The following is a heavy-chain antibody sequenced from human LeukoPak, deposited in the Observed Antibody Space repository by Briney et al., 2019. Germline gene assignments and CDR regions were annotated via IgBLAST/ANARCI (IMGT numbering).Heavy chain of an antibody. Sequence: SETLSFTCTVSGGSISDYYWNWIRQPPGKGLEWIGNIHYSGSTNYNPSLKSRVTISVDTSKNQFSLKLSSVTAADTAVYFCARYDFWTGSSSVGAMDVWGQGTTVTVSS. CDR3: ARYDFWTGSSSVGAMDV. D-gene: IGHD3-3*01. CDR2: IHYSGST. V-gene: IGHV4-59*01. J-gene: IGHJ6*02. CDR1: GGSISDYY.